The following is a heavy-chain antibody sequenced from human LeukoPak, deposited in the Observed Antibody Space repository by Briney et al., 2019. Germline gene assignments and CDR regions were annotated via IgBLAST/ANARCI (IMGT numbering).Heavy chain of an antibody. V-gene: IGHV3-30-3*01. Sequence: PGGSLRLSCAASGFTFSSYAMHWVRQAPGKGLEWVAVIPYDGSNKYYADSVKGRFTISRDNSKNTLYLQMNSLRAEDTAVYYCARDEVFSSFDYWGQGTLVTVSS. D-gene: IGHD3-10*02. J-gene: IGHJ4*02. CDR3: ARDEVFSSFDY. CDR1: GFTFSSYA. CDR2: IPYDGSNK.